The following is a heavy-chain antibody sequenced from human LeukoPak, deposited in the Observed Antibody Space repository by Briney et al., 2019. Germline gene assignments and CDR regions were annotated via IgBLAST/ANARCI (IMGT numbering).Heavy chain of an antibody. Sequence: PGGSLRLSCAASGFTFNSFAMHWVRQAPGKGLEWVAFISYDGYNKYYADSVRGRFTVSRDNSKNTLYLQMNSLRAEDTAVYYCAKDRHDYGTDAFDIWGQGTMVTVSS. CDR2: ISYDGYNK. CDR3: AKDRHDYGTDAFDI. V-gene: IGHV3-30-3*01. CDR1: GFTFNSFA. D-gene: IGHD4-17*01. J-gene: IGHJ3*02.